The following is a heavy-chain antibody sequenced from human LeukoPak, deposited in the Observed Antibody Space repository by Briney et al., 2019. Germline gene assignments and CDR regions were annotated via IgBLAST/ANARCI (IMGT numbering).Heavy chain of an antibody. CDR3: ARDPLSLYFDY. V-gene: IGHV4-34*01. CDR1: GGSFSGYY. CDR2: ISHGGGT. J-gene: IGHJ4*02. Sequence: TSSETLSRTCAVYGGSFSGYYWSWIRQPPGNWREWIGVISHGGGTNYNPSLKSRVTISVDTSKNQSSLKLSSVTAADTAVYYCARDPLSLYFDYWGEGTLVTVSP.